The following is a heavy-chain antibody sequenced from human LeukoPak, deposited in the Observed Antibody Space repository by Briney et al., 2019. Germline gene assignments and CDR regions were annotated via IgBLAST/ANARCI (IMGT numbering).Heavy chain of an antibody. CDR3: ARDRHDYGDYENNWFDP. D-gene: IGHD4-17*01. V-gene: IGHV3-23*01. CDR1: GFTFSSYA. Sequence: GGSLRLSCAASGFTFSSYAMSWVRQAPGKGLEWVSAISGSGGSTYYADSVKGRFTISRDNSKNTLYLQMNSLRAEDTAVYYCARDRHDYGDYENNWFDPWGQGTLVTVSS. CDR2: ISGSGGST. J-gene: IGHJ5*02.